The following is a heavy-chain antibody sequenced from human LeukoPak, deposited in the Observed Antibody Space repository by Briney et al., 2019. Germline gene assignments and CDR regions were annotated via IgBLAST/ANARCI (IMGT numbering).Heavy chain of an antibody. J-gene: IGHJ6*03. CDR2: ISSSSSTI. CDR3: ARDEQEYYDFWSGSYYYYYMDV. D-gene: IGHD3-3*01. V-gene: IGHV3-11*04. Sequence: PGGSLRLSCAASGFTFSDYYMSWIRQAPGKGLEWVSYISSSSSTIYYADSVKGRFTISRDNAKNSLYLQMNSLRAGDTAVYYCARDEQEYYDFWSGSYYYYYMDVWGKGTTVTVSS. CDR1: GFTFSDYY.